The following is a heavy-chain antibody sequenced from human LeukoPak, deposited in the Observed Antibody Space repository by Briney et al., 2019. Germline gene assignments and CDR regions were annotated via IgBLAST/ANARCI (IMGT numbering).Heavy chain of an antibody. D-gene: IGHD3-10*01. CDR1: GGSISSSSYY. Sequence: TPSETLSLTCTVSGGSISSSSYYWGWIRQPPGKGLEWIGSIYYSGSTNYKPSLKSRVTISVDTSKNQFSLKLSSVTAADTAVYYYARGGYYGSGNDFRFDPWGQGTLVTVSS. V-gene: IGHV4-39*07. J-gene: IGHJ5*02. CDR2: IYYSGST. CDR3: ARGGYYGSGNDFRFDP.